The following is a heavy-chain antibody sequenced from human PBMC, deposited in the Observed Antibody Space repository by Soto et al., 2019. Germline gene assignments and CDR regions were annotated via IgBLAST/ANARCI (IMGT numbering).Heavy chain of an antibody. J-gene: IGHJ4*02. CDR1: GFTFSSYG. CDR3: AKRDYPGSFDY. V-gene: IGHV3-30*18. D-gene: IGHD4-17*01. CDR2: ISYDGSNK. Sequence: QVQLVESGGGVVQPGRSLRLSCAASGFTFSSYGMHWVRQAPGKGLEWVAVISYDGSNKYYADSVKGRFTISRDNSKNTLYLQMNSLRAEDTAVYYCAKRDYPGSFDYWGQGTLVTVYS.